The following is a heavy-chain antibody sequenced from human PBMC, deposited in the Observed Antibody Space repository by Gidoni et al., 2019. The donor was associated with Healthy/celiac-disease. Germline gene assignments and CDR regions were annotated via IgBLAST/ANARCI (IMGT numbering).Heavy chain of an antibody. D-gene: IGHD2-2*02. CDR3: ARQRGGWGYCSSTSCYSNYYYYGMDV. CDR2: INHSGST. CDR1: GGSFSGYY. J-gene: IGHJ6*02. V-gene: IGHV4-34*01. Sequence: QVQLQQWGAGLLKPSETLSPTCAVYGGSFSGYYWTWIRQPPGKGLEWMGQINHSGSTTYNPSLKSRVTISVDTSKNQFSLKLRSVTAADTAVYYCARQRGGWGYCSSTSCYSNYYYYGMDVWGQGTTVTVSS.